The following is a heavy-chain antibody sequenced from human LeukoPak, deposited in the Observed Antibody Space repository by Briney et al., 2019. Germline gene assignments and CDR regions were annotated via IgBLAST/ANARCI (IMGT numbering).Heavy chain of an antibody. D-gene: IGHD3-9*01. CDR3: ARDGGELRYFDWLLCCPDF. CDR2: ISSSSSYI. Sequence: AGGSLRLSCAASGFTFSSYSMNWVRQAPGKGLEWVSSISSSSSYIYYADSVKGRFTISRDNAKNSLYLQMNSLRDEDTAVYYCARDGGELRYFDWLLCCPDFWGQGTLVTVSS. J-gene: IGHJ4*02. V-gene: IGHV3-21*01. CDR1: GFTFSSYS.